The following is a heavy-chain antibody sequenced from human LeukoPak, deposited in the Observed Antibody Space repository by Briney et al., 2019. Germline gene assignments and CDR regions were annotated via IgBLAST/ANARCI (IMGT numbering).Heavy chain of an antibody. Sequence: GGSLRLSCAASGFTFADYAMHWVRPAPGRGLEWVSAISWNSGSIGYADSVKGRFTISRDNAKNSLYLQMNSLRAEDTAVDYCARGGSGSYYLAYFDYWGQGTLVTVSS. D-gene: IGHD3-10*01. V-gene: IGHV3-9*01. J-gene: IGHJ4*02. CDR2: ISWNSGSI. CDR3: ARGGSGSYYLAYFDY. CDR1: GFTFADYA.